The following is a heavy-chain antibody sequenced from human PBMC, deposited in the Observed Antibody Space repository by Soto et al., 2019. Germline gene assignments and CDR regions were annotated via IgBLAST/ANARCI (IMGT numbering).Heavy chain of an antibody. CDR2: ISYDGSNK. J-gene: IGHJ6*01. CDR3: AREHCTNGVCYIYGMDV. Sequence: QVQLVESGGGVVQPGRSLRLSCAASGFTFSSYAMHWVRQAPGKGLEWVAVISYDGSNKYYADSVKGRFTISRDNSKNTLYLQMNSLSAGDTAVYYCAREHCTNGVCYIYGMDVW. D-gene: IGHD2-8*01. V-gene: IGHV3-30-3*01. CDR1: GFTFSSYA.